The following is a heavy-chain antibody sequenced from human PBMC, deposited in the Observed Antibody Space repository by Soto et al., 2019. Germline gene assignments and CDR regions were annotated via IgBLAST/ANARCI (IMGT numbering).Heavy chain of an antibody. V-gene: IGHV1-18*01. Sequence: GASVKVSCKASGYTFTSYGISWVRQAPGQGLEWVGWISAYNGNTNYAQKLQGRVTMTTDTSTSTAYMELRSLRSDDTAVYYCARDLVLYYYGSGSYHFDYWGQGTLVTVSS. CDR3: ARDLVLYYYGSGSYHFDY. CDR2: ISAYNGNT. J-gene: IGHJ4*02. D-gene: IGHD3-10*01. CDR1: GYTFTSYG.